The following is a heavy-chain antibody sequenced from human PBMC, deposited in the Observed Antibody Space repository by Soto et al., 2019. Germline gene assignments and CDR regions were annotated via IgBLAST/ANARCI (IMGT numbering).Heavy chain of an antibody. CDR3: ARGKKGVYCSGGSYLTPFDP. J-gene: IGHJ5*02. Sequence: QVQLVQSGAEVKKPGASVKVSCEASGYTFTEYGISWVRQAPGQGLEWMGWISAYNGYTNYAQKLQGRVTMTTDTSTSTAYMELRSLRSDDTAVYYCARGKKGVYCSGGSYLTPFDPWGQGTLVTVSS. V-gene: IGHV1-18*01. D-gene: IGHD2-15*01. CDR1: GYTFTEYG. CDR2: ISAYNGYT.